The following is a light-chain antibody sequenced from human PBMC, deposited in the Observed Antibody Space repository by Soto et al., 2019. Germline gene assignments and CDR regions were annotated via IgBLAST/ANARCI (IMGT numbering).Light chain of an antibody. CDR3: SSYAGRNNFV. Sequence: GTSSDVGGYNYVSWYQQHPGKAPKLMIYEVSKRPSGVPDRFSGSKSGNTASLTVSGLQAEDEADYYCSSYAGRNNFVVGPGTTVTVL. CDR2: EVS. J-gene: IGLJ1*01. CDR1: SSDVGGYNY. V-gene: IGLV2-8*01.